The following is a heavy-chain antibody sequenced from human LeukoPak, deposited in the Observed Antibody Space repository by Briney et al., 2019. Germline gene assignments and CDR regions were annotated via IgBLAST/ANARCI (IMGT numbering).Heavy chain of an antibody. J-gene: IGHJ6*03. Sequence: GGSLRLSCAASGFTFSNYWMSWVRQAPGKGLEWVANIKQDGSEKYYVDSVKGRFTISRDNAKSSLYLQMNSLRAEDTAVYYCARDGSYSSSWQYYSYYYMDVWGKGTTVTVSS. CDR1: GFTFSNYW. D-gene: IGHD6-13*01. V-gene: IGHV3-7*01. CDR2: IKQDGSEK. CDR3: ARDGSYSSSWQYYSYYYMDV.